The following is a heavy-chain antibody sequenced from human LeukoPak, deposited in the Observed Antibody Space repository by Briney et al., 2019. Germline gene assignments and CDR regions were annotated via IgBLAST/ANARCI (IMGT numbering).Heavy chain of an antibody. V-gene: IGHV3-73*01. CDR2: IKSKVNNYAT. CDR3: AKFGGIVGAAFDY. D-gene: IGHD1-26*01. Sequence: PGGSLRLSCAASGFTFTDSPMHWVRQASGKGPEWVARIKSKVNNYATSYAASVKGRFTVFRDDSKNTAYLQMNSLRTEDTAVYYCAKFGGIVGAAFDYWGQGTLVTVSS. J-gene: IGHJ4*02. CDR1: GFTFTDSP.